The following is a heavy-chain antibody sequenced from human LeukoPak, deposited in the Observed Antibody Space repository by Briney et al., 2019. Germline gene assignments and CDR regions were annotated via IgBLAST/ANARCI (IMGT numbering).Heavy chain of an antibody. CDR3: ARDIVVVPAAKGVRYYYGMDV. V-gene: IGHV1-3*01. J-gene: IGHJ6*02. D-gene: IGHD2-2*01. CDR2: INAGNGNT. Sequence: ASVKVSCKASGYTFTSYAMHWVRQAPGQRPEWMGWINAGNGNTKYSQKFQGRVTITRDTSASTAYMELSSLRSEDAAVYYCARDIVVVPAAKGVRYYYGMDVWGQGTTVTVSS. CDR1: GYTFTSYA.